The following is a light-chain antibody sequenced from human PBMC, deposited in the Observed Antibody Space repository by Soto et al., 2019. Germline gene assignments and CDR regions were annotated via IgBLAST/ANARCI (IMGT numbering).Light chain of an antibody. Sequence: QSVLTQPASVSGSPGQSITISCTGTNSVVGAYNYVSWYQHHPGKAPKLMIYDVSNRPSGVSNRFSGSKSGNTASLTISGLQAEDEADYYCNSFTTSSTLVFGGGTKLTVL. J-gene: IGLJ2*01. V-gene: IGLV2-14*03. CDR3: NSFTTSSTLV. CDR1: NSVVGAYNY. CDR2: DVS.